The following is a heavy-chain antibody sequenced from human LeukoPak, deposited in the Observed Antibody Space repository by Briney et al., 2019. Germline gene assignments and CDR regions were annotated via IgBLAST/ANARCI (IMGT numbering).Heavy chain of an antibody. D-gene: IGHD3-10*01. Sequence: PSETLSLTCTVSGGSLSSDYWQWIRQPPGKGLEWIGYIYNSGSNNYNPSLKSRVTISVDTSKNQFSLKLTTLTAADTAVYYCATRGSWGQGTLVTVSS. CDR3: ATRGS. V-gene: IGHV4-59*08. CDR1: GGSLSSDY. CDR2: IYNSGSN. J-gene: IGHJ5*02.